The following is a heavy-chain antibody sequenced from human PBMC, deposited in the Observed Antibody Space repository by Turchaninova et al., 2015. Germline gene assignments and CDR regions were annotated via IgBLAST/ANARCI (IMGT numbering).Heavy chain of an antibody. CDR3: AGNQVATWGGLDY. Sequence: QVQLVQSGAEVKKPGASVKVSCKACGYTFTNYNIYWVRQAPGKGLEGMAWSNPGNGDTKSSQRFHDSFAITRGTSAGAAYVGVSSLTSEDTSVYYWAGNQVATWGGLDYWGQGTLVTVSS. J-gene: IGHJ4*02. CDR1: GYTFTNYN. CDR2: SNPGNGDT. V-gene: IGHV1-3*01. D-gene: IGHD5-12*01.